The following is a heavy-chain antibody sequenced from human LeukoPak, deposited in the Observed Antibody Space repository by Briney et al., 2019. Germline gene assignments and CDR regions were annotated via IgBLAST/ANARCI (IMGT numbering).Heavy chain of an antibody. Sequence: GGSLRLSCVASAFTFARHWMSWVRQAPGQPLEWVATIRQDGGAKYYLDSVKGRFIISRDNAKNSLSLQMDSLRVEDTAVYYCARLSGESTIYDYWGQGTLVTVSS. CDR1: AFTFARHW. CDR2: IRQDGGAK. D-gene: IGHD5/OR15-5a*01. V-gene: IGHV3-7*01. J-gene: IGHJ4*02. CDR3: ARLSGESTIYDY.